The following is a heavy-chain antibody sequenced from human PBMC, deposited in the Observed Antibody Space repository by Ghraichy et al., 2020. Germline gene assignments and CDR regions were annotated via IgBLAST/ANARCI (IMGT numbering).Heavy chain of an antibody. D-gene: IGHD6-19*01. V-gene: IGHV4-34*01. CDR1: GGSFSGYY. Sequence: SETLSLTCAVYGGSFSGYYWSWIRQPPGKGLEWIGEINHSGSTNYNPSLKSRVTISVDTSKNQFPLKLSSVTAADTAMYYCASPIAVATNWGQGTLVTVSS. J-gene: IGHJ4*02. CDR3: ASPIAVATN. CDR2: INHSGST.